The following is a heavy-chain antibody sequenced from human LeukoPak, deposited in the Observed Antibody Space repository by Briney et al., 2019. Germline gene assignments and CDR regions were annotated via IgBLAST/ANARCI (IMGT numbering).Heavy chain of an antibody. CDR1: GYIFTSYY. V-gene: IGHV1-46*01. CDR2: INPSGGST. Sequence: ASVKVSCKASGYIFTSYYMHWVRQAPGQGLEWMGIINPSGGSTSYAQKFQGRVTMTRDTSTSTVYMDLSSLRSEDTAVYYCTREGPTPSPSAGGVDYWGQGTLVTVSS. D-gene: IGHD3-10*01. CDR3: TREGPTPSPSAGGVDY. J-gene: IGHJ4*02.